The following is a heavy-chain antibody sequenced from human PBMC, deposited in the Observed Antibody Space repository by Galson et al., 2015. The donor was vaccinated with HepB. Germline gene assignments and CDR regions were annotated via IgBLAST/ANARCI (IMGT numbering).Heavy chain of an antibody. CDR2: TRNKANSYTT. CDR1: GFTLSDHY. Sequence: SLRLSCAASGFTLSDHYMDWVRQPSGKGLEWVGRTRNKANSYTTEYAASVKGRFAISRDDSKNSLYLHMNSLKTEDTALYYCVRVLPGFCAGERCSSDQSDYWGQGTLVTVSS. CDR3: VRVLPGFCAGERCSSDQSDY. V-gene: IGHV3-72*01. J-gene: IGHJ4*02. D-gene: IGHD2-8*02.